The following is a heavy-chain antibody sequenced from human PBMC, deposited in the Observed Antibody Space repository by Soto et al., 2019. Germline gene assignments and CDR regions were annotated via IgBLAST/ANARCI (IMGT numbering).Heavy chain of an antibody. Sequence: QVQLLESGGGLVKPGGSLRLSCAASGFAFSDYYISWIRQAPGKGLEWVSYISSSGSTIYYADSVKGRFTISRDNAKNSVSLQRNSMRVEETALYYCAITYDIIVAPADHWGQGTLVTVSS. V-gene: IGHV3-11*01. J-gene: IGHJ4*02. D-gene: IGHD2-2*01. CDR1: GFAFSDYY. CDR2: ISSSGSTI. CDR3: AITYDIIVAPADH.